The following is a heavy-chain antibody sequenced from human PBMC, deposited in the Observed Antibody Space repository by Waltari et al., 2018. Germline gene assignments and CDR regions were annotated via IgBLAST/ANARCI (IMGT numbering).Heavy chain of an antibody. CDR1: GFTFSSYA. CDR3: ARDQDDILTSYKTYYYYYYMDV. D-gene: IGHD3-9*01. J-gene: IGHJ6*03. CDR2: ISYDGSNK. V-gene: IGHV3-30-3*01. Sequence: QVQLVESGGGVVQPGRSLRLSCAASGFTFSSYAMHWVRQAPGKGLEWVAVISYDGSNKYYADSVKGRFTISRDNSKNTLYLQMNSLRAEDTAVYYCARDQDDILTSYKTYYYYYYMDVWGKGTTVTVSS.